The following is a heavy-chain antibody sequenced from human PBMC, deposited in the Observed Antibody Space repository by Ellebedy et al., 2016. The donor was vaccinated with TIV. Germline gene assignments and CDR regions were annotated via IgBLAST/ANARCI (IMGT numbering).Heavy chain of an antibody. J-gene: IGHJ4*02. CDR2: ISNSGDTT. Sequence: PGGSLRLSCEASGFTFSCCAMSWVRQAPGKGLEWVSVISNSGDTTYADSVRGRFTISRDNSINTLYLQMNSLRADDTAIYYCAKLAGISSWYAEYWGQGTLVTVSS. V-gene: IGHV3-23*01. D-gene: IGHD6-13*01. CDR1: GFTFSCCA. CDR3: AKLAGISSWYAEY.